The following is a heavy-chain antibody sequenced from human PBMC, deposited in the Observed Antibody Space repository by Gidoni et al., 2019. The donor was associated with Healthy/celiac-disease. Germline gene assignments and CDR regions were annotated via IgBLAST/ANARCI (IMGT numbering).Heavy chain of an antibody. CDR2: IYYSGST. CDR1: GGSISSYY. CDR3: ARGEVVVITGGLWFDP. J-gene: IGHJ5*02. V-gene: IGHV4-59*01. Sequence: QVQLQESGPGLVKPSETLSLTCTVSGGSISSYYWSWIRQPPGKGLEWIGYIYYSGSTNYNPSLKSRVTISVDTSKNQFSLKLSSVTAADTAVYYCARGEVVVITGGLWFDPWGQGTLVTVSS. D-gene: IGHD3-22*01.